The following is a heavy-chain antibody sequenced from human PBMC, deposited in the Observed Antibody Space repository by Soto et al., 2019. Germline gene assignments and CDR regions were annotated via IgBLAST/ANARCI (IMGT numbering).Heavy chain of an antibody. J-gene: IGHJ5*02. CDR1: DGSFSGYY. V-gene: IGHV4-34*01. CDR2: IDHSGST. CDR3: ASRGDSSGYYRHNGFDP. Sequence: SSETLSLTCAAYDGSFSGYYWSWIRQPPGKGLEWIGEIDHSGSTNYNPSLKSRVTISVDTSKNQVSLKLSSVTAADTAVYYCASRGDSSGYYRHNGFDPWGQGTLVTAPQ. D-gene: IGHD3-22*01.